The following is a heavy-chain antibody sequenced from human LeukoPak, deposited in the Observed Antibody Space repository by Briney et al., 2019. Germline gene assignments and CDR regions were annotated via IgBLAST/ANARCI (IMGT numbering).Heavy chain of an antibody. Sequence: SETLSLTCTVSGGSINSYYWSWIRQPPGKGLEWIGSVYYNGNANYNPSLKSRVTMSVDTSKNHFSLNLTSVTAADTSVYYCARHCCRDGYNSDSWGQGTLVTVSS. CDR1: GGSINSYY. J-gene: IGHJ4*02. D-gene: IGHD5-24*01. CDR3: ARHCCRDGYNSDS. V-gene: IGHV4-59*08. CDR2: VYYNGNA.